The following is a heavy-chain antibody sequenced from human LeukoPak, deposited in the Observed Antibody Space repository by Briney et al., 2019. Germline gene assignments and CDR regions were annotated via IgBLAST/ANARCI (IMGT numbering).Heavy chain of an antibody. CDR1: GFTFSSYW. Sequence: GGSLRLSCAASGFTFSSYWMHWVRQAPGKGMGWVSRINSDGSSTSYADSVKGRFTISRDNSKNTLYLQMNSLRAEDTAVYYCARTLIEYSVSSCYFDYWGQGTLVTVSS. J-gene: IGHJ4*02. CDR3: ARTLIEYSVSSCYFDY. V-gene: IGHV3-74*01. CDR2: INSDGSST. D-gene: IGHD6-6*01.